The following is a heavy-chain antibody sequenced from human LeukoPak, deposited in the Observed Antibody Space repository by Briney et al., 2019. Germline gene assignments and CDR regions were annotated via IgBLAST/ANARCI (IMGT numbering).Heavy chain of an antibody. Sequence: SETLSLTCTVSGGSISSYYWSWIRQPPGKGLEWIGYIYYSGSTNYNPSLKSRVTISVDTSKNQFSLKLSSVTAADTAVYYCARSDYGQLNYYYYYYMDVWGKGTTVTISS. D-gene: IGHD4-17*01. CDR1: GGSISSYY. CDR3: ARSDYGQLNYYYYYYMDV. V-gene: IGHV4-59*01. CDR2: IYYSGST. J-gene: IGHJ6*03.